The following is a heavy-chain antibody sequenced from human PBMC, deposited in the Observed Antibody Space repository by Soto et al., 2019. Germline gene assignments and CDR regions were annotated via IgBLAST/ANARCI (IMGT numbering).Heavy chain of an antibody. J-gene: IGHJ6*02. CDR1: GFTFSRYD. CDR3: ARARGGDYVLGMDV. D-gene: IGHD4-17*01. V-gene: IGHV1-8*01. CDR2: MNANSGKT. Sequence: QVHLVQSGAEVKKPGASVKVSCKASGFTFSRYDFNWVRQAAGHGLEWMGWMNANSGKTGYAQKFQGRVTMTRNTSTSTAYMELSGLRSEDTAVYYCARARGGDYVLGMDVWGQGTTVTVSS.